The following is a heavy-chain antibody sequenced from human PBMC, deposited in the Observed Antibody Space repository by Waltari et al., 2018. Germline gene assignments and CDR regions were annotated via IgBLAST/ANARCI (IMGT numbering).Heavy chain of an antibody. CDR3: ASRGHSHAD. V-gene: IGHV3-7*01. CDR2: INEDGSEK. Sequence: EVQLVESGGGLVQPGGSLRLSCVASGLSFSTYWISWVRQTPGKGLEWVANINEDGSEKHYAEPVVGRFTISRDNAKNSLYLQMDSLRAEDTGVYYCASRGHSHADWGQGTRVTVSS. D-gene: IGHD5-18*01. CDR1: GLSFSTYW. J-gene: IGHJ4*02.